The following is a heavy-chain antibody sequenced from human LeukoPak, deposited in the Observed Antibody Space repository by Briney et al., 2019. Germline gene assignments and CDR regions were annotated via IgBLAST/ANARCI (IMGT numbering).Heavy chain of an antibody. V-gene: IGHV5-51*01. CDR1: GYTFTTSW. J-gene: IGHJ4*02. Sequence: GESLKISCKGSGYTFTTSWIVWVRQTPGKGLEWMGIIYPGDSDTRYSPSFQGQVSISADKSISTAYLQWSSLKASDTAMYYCARQGTSFDYWGQGTLVTVSS. CDR3: ARQGTSFDY. D-gene: IGHD2-2*01. CDR2: IYPGDSDT.